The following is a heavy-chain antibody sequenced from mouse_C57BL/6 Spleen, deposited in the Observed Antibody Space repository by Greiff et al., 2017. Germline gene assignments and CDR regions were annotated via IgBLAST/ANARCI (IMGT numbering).Heavy chain of an antibody. CDR2: ISYDGSN. J-gene: IGHJ4*01. CDR1: GYSITSGYY. CDR3: ARAYYSNYDYYAMDY. Sequence: EVKVEESGPGLVKPSQSLSLTCSVTGYSITSGYYWNWIRQFPGNKLEWMGYISYDGSNNYNPSLKNRISITRDTSKNQFFLKLNSVTTEYTATYYCARAYYSNYDYYAMDYWGQGTSVTVSS. D-gene: IGHD2-5*01. V-gene: IGHV3-6*01.